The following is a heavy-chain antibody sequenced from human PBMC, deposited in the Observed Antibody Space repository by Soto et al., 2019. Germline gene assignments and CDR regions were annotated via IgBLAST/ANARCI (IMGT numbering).Heavy chain of an antibody. D-gene: IGHD4-4*01. V-gene: IGHV1-8*01. CDR3: ARGVLTGNYGHNWFGP. CDR2: VNPHSGNT. J-gene: IGHJ5*02. CDR1: GYTFTSFD. Sequence: AAVPGSCKTSGYTFTSFDIHWVRQATGQGLEGMGWVNPHSGNTGLAPKFQGGVTTTTNTTINTAHLVLSSLISEDAAAYYCARGVLTGNYGHNWFGPWGPVTMVTASS.